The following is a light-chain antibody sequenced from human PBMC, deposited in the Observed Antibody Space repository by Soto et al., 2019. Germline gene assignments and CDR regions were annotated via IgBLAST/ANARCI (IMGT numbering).Light chain of an antibody. J-gene: IGLJ1*01. CDR2: DDN. V-gene: IGLV1-51*01. CDR3: GSWDSSLSAYV. CDR1: SSNIGGNS. Sequence: QSVLTQPPSVSAAPGQKVTISCSGSSSNIGGNSVSWYQQLPGTAPKLLIYDDNKRTSGTSDRFSGSKSCTSATLGITGSQTGGEADYYCGSWDSSLSAYVIGTGTKVTV.